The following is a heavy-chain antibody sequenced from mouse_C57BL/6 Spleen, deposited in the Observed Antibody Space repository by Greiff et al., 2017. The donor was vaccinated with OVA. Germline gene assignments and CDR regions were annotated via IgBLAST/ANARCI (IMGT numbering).Heavy chain of an antibody. CDR3: VYGSSPYWYFDV. CDR1: GYAFSSSW. J-gene: IGHJ1*03. CDR2: IYPGDGDT. V-gene: IGHV1-82*01. D-gene: IGHD1-1*01. Sequence: QVQLKESGPELVKPGASVKISCKASGYAFSSSWMNWVKQRPGKGLEWIGRIYPGDGDTNYNGKFKGKATLTADKSSSTAYMQLSSLTSEDSAVYFCVYGSSPYWYFDVWGTGTTVTVSS.